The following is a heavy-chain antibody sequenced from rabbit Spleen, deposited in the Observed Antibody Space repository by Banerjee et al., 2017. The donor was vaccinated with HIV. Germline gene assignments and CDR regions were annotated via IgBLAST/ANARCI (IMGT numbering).Heavy chain of an antibody. CDR3: GARAVTGFIGWNLGW. CDR1: GFSFSSSDD. V-gene: IGHV1S40*01. J-gene: IGHJ3*01. D-gene: IGHD3-1*01. Sequence: QQLVESGGGLVQPGASLTLTCTASGFSFSSSDDMCWVRQAPGKGLEWIACINAITGKYVAARGAKRLSTSYKSSSTMVTLQTTRPTAAATANFCGARAVTGFIGWNLGWWGQGTLVTVS. CDR2: INAITGKY.